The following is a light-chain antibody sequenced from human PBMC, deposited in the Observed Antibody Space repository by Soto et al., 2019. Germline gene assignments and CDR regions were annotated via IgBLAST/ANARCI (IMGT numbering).Light chain of an antibody. V-gene: IGKV1-5*03. CDR2: KAT. CDR3: QQYNSYPWT. J-gene: IGKJ1*01. Sequence: DIPMTQSPSTLSASVGDRVTITCRASQSISSWLDWYQQKPGKAPKLLIYKATSLQSGVPSSFSGSGSGTEFTLTISSLQPDDFAPYYCQQYNSYPWTFGQGTKVDIK. CDR1: QSISSW.